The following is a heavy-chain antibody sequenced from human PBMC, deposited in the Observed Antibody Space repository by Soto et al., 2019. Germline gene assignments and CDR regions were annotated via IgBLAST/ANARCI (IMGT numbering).Heavy chain of an antibody. CDR1: GGSMISYY. J-gene: IGHJ4*02. Sequence: TSETLSLTCTVSGGSMISYYWSWIRQTPGKGLEWIGLIYYAGRAYYNPSLNSRVTISVDTSKNLFSLTLKSVTAADTAVYYCTRGPSGDKVDFWGQGLLVTVSS. V-gene: IGHV4-59*05. CDR2: IYYAGRA. CDR3: TRGPSGDKVDF. D-gene: IGHD7-27*01.